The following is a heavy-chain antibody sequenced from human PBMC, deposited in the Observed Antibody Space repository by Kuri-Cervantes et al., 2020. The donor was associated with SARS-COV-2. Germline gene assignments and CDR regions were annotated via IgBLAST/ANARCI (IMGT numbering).Heavy chain of an antibody. J-gene: IGHJ6*03. Sequence: SVKVSCKASGYTFTSYGISWVRQAPGQGLEWMGGIIPIFGTPNYAQKFQGRVTITADESTSTAYMELSSLRSEDTAVYYCALGYWGSGYPRYYYYMDVWGKGTTVTVSS. CDR1: GYTFTSYG. V-gene: IGHV1-69*13. D-gene: IGHD3-22*01. CDR2: IIPIFGTP. CDR3: ALGYWGSGYPRYYYYMDV.